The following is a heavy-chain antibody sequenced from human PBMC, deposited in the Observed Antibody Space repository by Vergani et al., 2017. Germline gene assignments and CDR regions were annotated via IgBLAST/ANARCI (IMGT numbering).Heavy chain of an antibody. CDR2: INHSGST. V-gene: IGHV4-34*01. CDR1: GRSFSGYY. CDR3: ASVRPIGWTLRYCSSTSCYRRYTTDYYMDV. Sequence: QVQLQQWGAGLLKPSETLSLTCAVYGRSFSGYYWSWIRQPPGKGLEWIGEINHSGSTNYNPSLKSRVTISVDTSKNQFSLKLSSVTAADTAVYYCASVRPIGWTLRYCSSTSCYRRYTTDYYMDVWGKGTTVTVSS. J-gene: IGHJ6*03. D-gene: IGHD2-2*02.